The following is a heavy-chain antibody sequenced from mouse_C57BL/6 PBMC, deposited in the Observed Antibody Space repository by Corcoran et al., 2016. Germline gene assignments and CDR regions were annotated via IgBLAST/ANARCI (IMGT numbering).Heavy chain of an antibody. CDR1: GYTFTTYG. V-gene: IGHV9-3*01. Sequence: QIQLVQSGPELKKPGETVKISCKASGYTFTTYGMSWVKQAPGKGLKWMGWINTYSGVPTYVDDFKGRFAFSLETSASTAYLQINNLKNEDTATYFCAREEDYYGSNWYFDVWGTGTTVTVSS. J-gene: IGHJ1*03. CDR2: INTYSGVP. CDR3: AREEDYYGSNWYFDV. D-gene: IGHD1-1*01.